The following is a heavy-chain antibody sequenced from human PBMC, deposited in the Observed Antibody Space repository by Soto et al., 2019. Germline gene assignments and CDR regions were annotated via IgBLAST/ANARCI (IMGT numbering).Heavy chain of an antibody. J-gene: IGHJ4*02. D-gene: IGHD3-16*01. CDR2: DYSDSA. CDR1: GASVSSHH. Sequence: QVQLQESGPGVVKPSETLSLTCTVSGASVSSHHWTWIRQPPGKGLEWIGDYSDSASYSPSLKSRVNLSADTFKNHLSLNLSFITGADTAVYYCAAYRRGEGGRGYWGQGTLVTVSS. V-gene: IGHV4-59*08. CDR3: AAYRRGEGGRGY.